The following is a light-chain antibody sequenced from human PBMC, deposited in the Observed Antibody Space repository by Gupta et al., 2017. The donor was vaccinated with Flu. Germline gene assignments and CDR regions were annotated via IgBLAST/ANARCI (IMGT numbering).Light chain of an antibody. V-gene: IGLV3-21*02. CDR2: DDS. CDR3: QVWDSSSDHWV. Sequence: SYVVPQPPSVSVAPGQTARITCGGNNIGSKTVHWYQQKPGQAPVLVVYDDSDRPSGIPERISGSNSGNTATLTISRVEAGDEADYYCQVWDSSSDHWVFGGGTKLAVL. CDR1: NIGSKT. J-gene: IGLJ3*02.